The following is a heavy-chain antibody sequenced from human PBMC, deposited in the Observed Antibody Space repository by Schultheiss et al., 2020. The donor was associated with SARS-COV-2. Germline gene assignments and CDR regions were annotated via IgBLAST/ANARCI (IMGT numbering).Heavy chain of an antibody. CDR2: IYYSGST. D-gene: IGHD6-6*01. Sequence: SETLSLTCTVSGGSISSYYWSWIRQHPGKGLEWIGYIYYSGSTYYNPSLKSRVTISVDTSKNQFSLKLSSVTAADTAVYYCARGASSIAARRGGGWFDPWGQGTLVTVSS. CDR1: GGSISSYY. V-gene: IGHV4-59*06. J-gene: IGHJ5*02. CDR3: ARGASSIAARRGGGWFDP.